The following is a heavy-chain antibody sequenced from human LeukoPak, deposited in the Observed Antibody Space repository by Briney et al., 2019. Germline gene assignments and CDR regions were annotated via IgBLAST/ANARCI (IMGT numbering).Heavy chain of an antibody. V-gene: IGHV4-34*01. D-gene: IGHD3-3*01. CDR1: GGSFSGYY. CDR2: INHSGST. J-gene: IGHJ4*02. CDR3: ARERVLRFLEWLSGFDY. Sequence: SETLSLTCAVYGGSFSGYYWSWIRQPPGKGLEWIREINHSGSTNYNPSLKSRVTISVDTSKNQFSLKLSSVTAADTAVYYCARERVLRFLEWLSGFDYWGQGTLVTVSS.